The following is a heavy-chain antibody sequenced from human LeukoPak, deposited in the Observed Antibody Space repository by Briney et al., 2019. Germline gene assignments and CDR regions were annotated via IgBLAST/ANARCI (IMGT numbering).Heavy chain of an antibody. Sequence: PSETLSLTCTVSGGFISSYYWSWIRQPPGKGLEWIGYIYSSGNTNYNPSLKSRVTRSVDTSKNQFPLKLSSVTAADTAVYYCARGGSEFDPWGQGMLVTVSS. CDR2: IYSSGNT. V-gene: IGHV4-59*01. CDR1: GGFISSYY. J-gene: IGHJ5*02. CDR3: ARGGSEFDP.